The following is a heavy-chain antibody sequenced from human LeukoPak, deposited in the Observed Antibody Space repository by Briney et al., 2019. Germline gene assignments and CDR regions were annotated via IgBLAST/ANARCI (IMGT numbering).Heavy chain of an antibody. CDR3: VRSRAVSAASDYYFYYGMDV. Sequence: GGSLRLSCAASGFTFSNYALHWVRQAPGKGLEYVSAISNNGDTTYYASSVKGRFTISRDNSKNTLSLQMGSLRAEDMAVYFCVRSRAVSAASDYYFYYGMDVWGQGTTVTVSS. D-gene: IGHD2-2*01. V-gene: IGHV3-64*01. J-gene: IGHJ6*02. CDR2: ISNNGDTT. CDR1: GFTFSNYA.